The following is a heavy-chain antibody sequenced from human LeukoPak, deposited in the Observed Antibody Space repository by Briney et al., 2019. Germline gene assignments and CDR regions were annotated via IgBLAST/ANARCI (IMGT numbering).Heavy chain of an antibody. CDR2: IRYDGSNK. CDR3: ANNGAQPYNFYMDL. V-gene: IGHV3-30*02. D-gene: IGHD2-8*01. Sequence: GGSLRLSCAASGFTFSSSGMHWVRQTPGKGLEWVAFIRYDGSNKHYTESVKGRFTISRDNSKNTLYLQMNSLRAEDAAVYYCANNGAQPYNFYMDLWGKGNTVTISS. CDR1: GFTFSSSG. J-gene: IGHJ6*03.